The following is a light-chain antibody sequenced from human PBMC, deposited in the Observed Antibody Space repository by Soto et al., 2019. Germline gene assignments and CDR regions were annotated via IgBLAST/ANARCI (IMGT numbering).Light chain of an antibody. CDR3: QQYNDWPPA. V-gene: IGKV3-20*01. Sequence: EIVLTQSPGTLSLSPGERATLSCRASQSVSSSYLAWYQQKPGQAPRLLIYGASSRATGIPDRFSGSGSGTDFTLTISRLEPEDFAVYYCQQYNDWPPAFGGGTTVDIK. CDR2: GAS. J-gene: IGKJ4*01. CDR1: QSVSSSY.